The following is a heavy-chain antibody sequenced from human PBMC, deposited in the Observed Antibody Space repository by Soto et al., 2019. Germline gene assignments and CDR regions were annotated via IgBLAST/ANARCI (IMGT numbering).Heavy chain of an antibody. J-gene: IGHJ4*02. CDR2: ISSSSSYI. CDR1: GFTFSSYS. Sequence: GGSLRLSCAASGFTFSSYSMNWVRQAPGKGLEWVSSISSSSSYIYYADSVKGRFTISRDNAKNSLYLQMTSLRAEDSAVYYCARSLVRGVISPYWGQGTLVTVSS. CDR3: ARSLVRGVISPY. D-gene: IGHD3-10*01. V-gene: IGHV3-21*01.